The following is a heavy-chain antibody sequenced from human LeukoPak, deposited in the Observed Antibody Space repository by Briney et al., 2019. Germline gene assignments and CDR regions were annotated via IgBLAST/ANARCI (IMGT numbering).Heavy chain of an antibody. J-gene: IGHJ4*02. CDR2: IYYSGST. Sequence: SETLSLTCTVSGASVNSGSYYWSWIRQPPGKGLEWIGYIYYSGSTNYNPSLKSRVTISVDTSKNQFSLKLSSVTAADTAVYYCARGSRGYSYGWGQGTLVTVSS. CDR3: ARGSRGYSYG. V-gene: IGHV4-61*01. CDR1: GASVNSGSYY. D-gene: IGHD5-18*01.